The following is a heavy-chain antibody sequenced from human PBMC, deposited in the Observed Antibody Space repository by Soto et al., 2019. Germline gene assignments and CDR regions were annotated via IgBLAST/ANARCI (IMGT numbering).Heavy chain of an antibody. CDR2: ISGGGETT. CDR1: GFTFSSYA. CDR3: AFNSGSGSYYFDY. D-gene: IGHD3-10*01. J-gene: IGHJ4*02. V-gene: IGHV3-23*01. Sequence: EVPLLESGGGLVQPGGSLRLSCAASGFTFSSYAMWWVRQCPGKGLECVSAISGGGETTYYADYVKGRFTISRDNSKNNLYLQMNSLRAEDTAVYYCAFNSGSGSYYFDYWGQGTLVTVSS.